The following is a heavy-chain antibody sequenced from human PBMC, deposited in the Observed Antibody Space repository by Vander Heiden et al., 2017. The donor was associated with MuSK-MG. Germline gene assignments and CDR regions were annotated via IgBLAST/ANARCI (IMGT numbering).Heavy chain of an antibody. D-gene: IGHD3-22*01. J-gene: IGHJ4*02. CDR3: AKFEPYYYDSSGYPTGYFDY. CDR1: GFPVSRYA. V-gene: IGHV3-23*01. CDR2: ISGSGGST. Sequence: EVQLLESGGGLVQPGGSLRLSCAASGFPVSRYAMSGVRQAPGKGLEWVSAISGSGGSTYYADSVKGRFTISRDNSKNTLYLQMNSLRAEDTAVYYCAKFEPYYYDSSGYPTGYFDYWGQGTLVTVSS.